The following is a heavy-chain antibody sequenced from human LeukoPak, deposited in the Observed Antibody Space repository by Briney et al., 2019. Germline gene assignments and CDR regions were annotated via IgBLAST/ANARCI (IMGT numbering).Heavy chain of an antibody. V-gene: IGHV4-38-2*01. CDR3: ASISDLSGVPFGPYFQH. D-gene: IGHD3-16*01. CDR2: IYYSGST. Sequence: GSLRLSCAASGFTFSDHYMDWVRQPPGKGLEWIGSIYYSGSTYYNPSLKSRVTISVDTSKNQFSLKLSSVTAADTAVYYCASISDLSGVPFGPYFQHWGQGTLVTVSS. CDR1: GFTFSDHY. J-gene: IGHJ1*01.